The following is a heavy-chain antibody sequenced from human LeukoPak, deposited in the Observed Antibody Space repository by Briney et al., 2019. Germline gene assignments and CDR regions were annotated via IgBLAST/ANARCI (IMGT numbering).Heavy chain of an antibody. V-gene: IGHV1-46*01. CDR2: INPSGGST. J-gene: IGHJ4*02. D-gene: IGHD2-21*01. CDR3: ARGEVVVVIAIRHLLDY. CDR1: GYTFTSYY. Sequence: ASVKVSCKASGYTFTSYYMHWVRQAPGQGLEWMGIINPSGGSTSYAQKFQGRVTMTRDTSTSTVYMELSSLRSEDTAVYYCARGEVVVVIAIRHLLDYWGQGTLVTVSS.